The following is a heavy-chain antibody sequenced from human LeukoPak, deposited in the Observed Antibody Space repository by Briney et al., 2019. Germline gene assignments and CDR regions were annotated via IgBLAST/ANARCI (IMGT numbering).Heavy chain of an antibody. CDR3: ATGSYYGY. Sequence: PSETLSLTCAVYGGSFSGYYWSWIRQPPGKGLEWIGEINHSGSTYYNPSLKSRVTISVDTSKNQFSLKLSSVTAADTAVYYCATGSYYGYWGQGTLVTVSS. CDR2: INHSGST. D-gene: IGHD1-26*01. CDR1: GGSFSGYY. V-gene: IGHV4-34*01. J-gene: IGHJ4*02.